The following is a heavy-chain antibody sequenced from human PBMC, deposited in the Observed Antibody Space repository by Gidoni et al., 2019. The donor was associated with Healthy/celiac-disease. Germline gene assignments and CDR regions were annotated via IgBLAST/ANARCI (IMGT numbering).Heavy chain of an antibody. D-gene: IGHD6-13*01. J-gene: IGHJ5*02. Sequence: GLEWIGYIYHSGSTYYNPSLKSRVTISVDRSKNQFALKLSSVTAADTAVYYWARDVRAGAGTRGWNWFDPWGQGTLVTVSS. CDR3: ARDVRAGAGTRGWNWFDP. CDR2: IYHSGST. V-gene: IGHV4-30-2*01.